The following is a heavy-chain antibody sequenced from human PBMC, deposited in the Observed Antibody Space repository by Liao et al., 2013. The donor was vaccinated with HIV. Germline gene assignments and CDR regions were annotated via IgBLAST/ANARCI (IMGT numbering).Heavy chain of an antibody. D-gene: IGHD5-18*01. CDR3: ARSRDPGPDTAMVPFDF. Sequence: QVQLQESGPGLVKPSETLSLTCTVSGVSITNYYWSWIRQPAGKGLEWIGRIYTSGTTNYNPSLKSRVTLSLDTSKNQFSLKLSSVTAADTAVYYCARSRDPGPDTAMVPFDFWGQGTLVTVSS. V-gene: IGHV4-4*07. J-gene: IGHJ4*02. CDR2: IYTSGTT. CDR1: GVSITNYY.